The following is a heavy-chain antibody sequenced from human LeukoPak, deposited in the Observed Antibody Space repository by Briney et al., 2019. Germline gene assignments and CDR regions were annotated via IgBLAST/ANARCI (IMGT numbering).Heavy chain of an antibody. CDR3: ARAANHHSSSTPLPDY. J-gene: IGHJ4*02. CDR1: GFTFSSYA. CDR2: ISYDGSNK. V-gene: IGHV3-30-3*01. Sequence: PGRSLRLSCAASGFTFSSYAMHWVRQAPGKGLEWVAVISYDGSNKYYADSVKGRFTISRDNSKNTLYLQMNSLRAEDTAVYYCARAANHHSSSTPLPDYWGQGTLVTVSS. D-gene: IGHD6-6*01.